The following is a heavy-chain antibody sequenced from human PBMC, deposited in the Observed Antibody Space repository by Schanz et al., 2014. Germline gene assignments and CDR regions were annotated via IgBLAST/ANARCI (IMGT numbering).Heavy chain of an antibody. Sequence: QVQLVQSGAEVKKPGSSVKVSCKASGGTFSSFGINWVRQAPGQGLEWMGMINPSGGSTTYAQKFQGRVTMTRDTSTSTVYMELSSLRSEDTAVYYCARGGYSSGWYDRDIAHFDYWGQGTLXIVSS. CDR3: ARGGYSSGWYDRDIAHFDY. D-gene: IGHD6-19*01. J-gene: IGHJ4*02. CDR1: GGTFSSFG. V-gene: IGHV1-46*01. CDR2: INPSGGST.